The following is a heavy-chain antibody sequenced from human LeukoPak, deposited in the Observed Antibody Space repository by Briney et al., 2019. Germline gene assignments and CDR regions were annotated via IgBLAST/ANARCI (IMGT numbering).Heavy chain of an antibody. D-gene: IGHD3-10*01. V-gene: IGHV3-23*01. Sequence: GGSLRLSCAASGFTFSSYGITWVRQAPGQGLEWVSGIGGSGGSTYYADSVKGRFTISRDNSKNTLFVQMNFLRAEDTAVYYCATGKDYYGSGTLYYWGQGTQVTVSS. J-gene: IGHJ4*02. CDR2: IGGSGGST. CDR3: ATGKDYYGSGTLYY. CDR1: GFTFSSYG.